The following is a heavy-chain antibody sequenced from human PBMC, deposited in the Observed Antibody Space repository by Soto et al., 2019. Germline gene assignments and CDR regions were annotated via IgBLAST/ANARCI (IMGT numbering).Heavy chain of an antibody. V-gene: IGHV1-18*01. CDR2: ISAYNGNT. CDR1: GYTFTSYG. Sequence: QVQLVQSGAEVKKPGASVKVSCKASGYTFTSYGISWVRQAPGQGLEWMGWISAYNGNTHYAQKLQGRVTMTTDTSTSTAYMELRSLRSDDTAVYYCARERWEYSGSYSVGMDVCGQGTTVTVSS. D-gene: IGHD1-26*01. J-gene: IGHJ6*02. CDR3: ARERWEYSGSYSVGMDV.